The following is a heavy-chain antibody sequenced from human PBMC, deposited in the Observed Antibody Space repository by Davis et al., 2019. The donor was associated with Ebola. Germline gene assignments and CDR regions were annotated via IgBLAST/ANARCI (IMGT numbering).Heavy chain of an antibody. D-gene: IGHD2-2*01. CDR1: GYSFTSYW. V-gene: IGHV5-51*01. Sequence: GESLKISCKGSGYSFTSYWIGWVRQMPGKGLEWMGIIYPGDSDTRYSPSFQGQVTISADKSISTAYLQWSSLKASDTAMYHCARPSYCSSTSCQDAFDIWGQGTMVTVSS. CDR3: ARPSYCSSTSCQDAFDI. CDR2: IYPGDSDT. J-gene: IGHJ3*02.